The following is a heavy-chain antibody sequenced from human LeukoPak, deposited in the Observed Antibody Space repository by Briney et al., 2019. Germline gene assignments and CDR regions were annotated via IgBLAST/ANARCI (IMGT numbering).Heavy chain of an antibody. CDR3: EQFMMGYCSGGSCSHDY. D-gene: IGHD2-15*01. V-gene: IGHV3-30*18. CDR1: GFTFSSYA. Sequence: GGSLRLSCAASGFTFSSYAMSWVRQAPGKGLEWVAVISYDGSNKYYADSVKGRFTISRDNSKNTLYLQMNSLRAEDTAVYYCEQFMMGYCSGGSCSHDYWGQGTLVTVSS. J-gene: IGHJ4*02. CDR2: ISYDGSNK.